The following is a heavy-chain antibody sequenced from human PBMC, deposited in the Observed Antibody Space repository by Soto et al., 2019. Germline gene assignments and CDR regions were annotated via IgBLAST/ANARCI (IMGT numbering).Heavy chain of an antibody. CDR2: INAGNGNT. CDR1: GSTFTSYA. J-gene: IGHJ4*02. Sequence: QVQLVQSGAEVKKPGASVKVSCKASGSTFTSYAMHWVRQSPGQRLEWMGWINAGNGNTKYSQKFQVRVTITRDTSASTAYMELSSLRSEATAVYYCARDMYSSSFDYGGQGTLVPVSS. V-gene: IGHV1-3*01. CDR3: ARDMYSSSFDY. D-gene: IGHD6-13*01.